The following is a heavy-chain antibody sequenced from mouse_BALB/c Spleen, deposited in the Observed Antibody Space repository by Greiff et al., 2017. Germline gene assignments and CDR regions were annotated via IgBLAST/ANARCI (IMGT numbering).Heavy chain of an antibody. V-gene: IGHV7-3*02. D-gene: IGHD1-1*01. CDR2: IRNKANGYTT. CDR3: ARVLRSWFAY. J-gene: IGHJ3*01. Sequence: EVMLVESGGGLVQPGGSLRLSCATSGFTFTDYYMSWVRQPPGKALEWLGFIRNKANGYTTEYSASVKGRFTISRDNSQSILYLQMNTLRAEDSATYYCARVLRSWFAYWGQGTLVTVSA. CDR1: GFTFTDYY.